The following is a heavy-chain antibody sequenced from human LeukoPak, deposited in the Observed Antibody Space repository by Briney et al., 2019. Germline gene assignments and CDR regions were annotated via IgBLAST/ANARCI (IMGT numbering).Heavy chain of an antibody. CDR1: GFTFSSYS. J-gene: IGHJ5*02. Sequence: PGGSLRLSCAASGFTFSSYSMNWVRQAPGKGLEWVSYISSSSSTIYYADSVKGRFTISRDNAKNSLYLQMNSLRAEDTAVYYCAREVPQTGLNNWFDPWGQGTLVTVSS. CDR2: ISSSSSTI. V-gene: IGHV3-48*01. D-gene: IGHD7-27*01. CDR3: AREVPQTGLNNWFDP.